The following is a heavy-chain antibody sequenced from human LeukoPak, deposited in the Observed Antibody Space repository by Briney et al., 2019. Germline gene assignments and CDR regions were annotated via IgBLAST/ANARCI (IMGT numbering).Heavy chain of an antibody. CDR2: ISAYNGNT. Sequence: AAVHVSYKPSGYTFTSYGISWVRQAPGQGLEWMEWISAYNGNTNYAQKLQGRVTMTTDTSTSTAYMELRSLRSDDTAVYYCARDDYGDYGGDYWGQGALVTVSS. J-gene: IGHJ4*02. V-gene: IGHV1-18*04. CDR3: ARDDYGDYGGDY. CDR1: GYTFTSYG. D-gene: IGHD4-17*01.